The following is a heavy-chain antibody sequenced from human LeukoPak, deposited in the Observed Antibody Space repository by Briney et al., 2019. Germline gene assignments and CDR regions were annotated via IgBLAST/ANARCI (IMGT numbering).Heavy chain of an antibody. CDR3: AREALYSSSFDY. J-gene: IGHJ4*02. CDR1: GGSINSYY. V-gene: IGHV4-59*12. Sequence: SETLSLTCTVSGGSINSYYWNWIRQPPGKGLEWIGYIYYSGSTTYNPSLKSRVTMSVDTSKNQFSLKLSSVTAADTAVYYCAREALYSSSFDYWGQGTLVTVSS. CDR2: IYYSGST. D-gene: IGHD6-13*01.